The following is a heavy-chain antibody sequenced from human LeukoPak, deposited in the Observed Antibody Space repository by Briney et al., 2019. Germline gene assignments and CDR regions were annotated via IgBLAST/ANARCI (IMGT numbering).Heavy chain of an antibody. CDR2: ISAYNGNT. J-gene: IGHJ3*02. V-gene: IGHV1-18*01. CDR1: GYTFTSYG. CDR3: ARRLLWFGQNAFDI. Sequence: ASVKVSCKASGYTFTSYGISWVRQAPGQGLEWMGWISAYNGNTNYAQKLQGRVTMTTDTSTSTAYMELRSLRSDDTAVYYCARRLLWFGQNAFDIWGQGTMVTVSS. D-gene: IGHD3-10*01.